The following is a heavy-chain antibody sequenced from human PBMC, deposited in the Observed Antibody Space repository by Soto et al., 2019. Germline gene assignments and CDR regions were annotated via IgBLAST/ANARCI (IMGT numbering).Heavy chain of an antibody. D-gene: IGHD5-12*01. V-gene: IGHV3-23*01. J-gene: IGHJ4*01. CDR2: ISRSGDST. CDR1: GFTFSNYA. CDR3: AKGHYSGYDWGYFDY. Sequence: GGSLRLSCAASGFTFSNYAMTWVRQAPGTGLEWVSGISRSGDSTYYADSVKGRFTISRDNSKTTLYLQMNSLRAEDTAIYYCAKGHYSGYDWGYFDYWGHGTLVTVSS.